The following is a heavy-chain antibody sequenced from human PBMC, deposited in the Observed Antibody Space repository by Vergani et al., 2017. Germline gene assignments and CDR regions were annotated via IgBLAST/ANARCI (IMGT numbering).Heavy chain of an antibody. CDR2: MFYSGTT. Sequence: QLLLQDSGPGQVKPSETLSLTCGVSDGSINSRSYYWAWIRQPPGKGLEWIGMMFYSGTTYYNPSLKSRVTIFLDTSKSQFSLKVTSVTAADTAVYFCARGKYNSGDYYYYYGLDVCGQGTTATVSS. J-gene: IGHJ6*02. V-gene: IGHV4-39*01. D-gene: IGHD3-22*01. CDR1: DGSINSRSYY. CDR3: ARGKYNSGDYYYYYGLDV.